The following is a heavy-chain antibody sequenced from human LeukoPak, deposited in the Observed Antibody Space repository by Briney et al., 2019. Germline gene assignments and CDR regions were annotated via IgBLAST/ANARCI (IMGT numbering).Heavy chain of an antibody. Sequence: SETLSLTCAVYSGSFSGYYWSWLRQPPGKGLEWIGEINHSGSTNYNPSLKSRITIAVDTSKNQFSLKVSSVTAADTAVYYCARVRIQPHLPLWLPVPRQIDYWGQGTLVTVSS. CDR3: ARVRIQPHLPLWLPVPRQIDY. J-gene: IGHJ4*02. CDR2: INHSGST. CDR1: SGSFSGYY. D-gene: IGHD5-18*01. V-gene: IGHV4-34*01.